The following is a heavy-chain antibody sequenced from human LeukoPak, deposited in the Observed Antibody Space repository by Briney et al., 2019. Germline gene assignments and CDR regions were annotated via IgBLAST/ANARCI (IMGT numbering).Heavy chain of an antibody. CDR1: GGSISSYY. CDR3: ARGPTMVRGVALMDV. D-gene: IGHD3-10*01. CDR2: IYYSGST. Sequence: SETLSLTCTVSGGSISSYYWSWIRQPPGKGLEWIGYIYYSGSTNYNPSLKSRVTVSVDTSKNQLSLKLNSVTAADAAVYYCARGPTMVRGVALMDVWGKGTTVTVSS. V-gene: IGHV4-59*01. J-gene: IGHJ6*04.